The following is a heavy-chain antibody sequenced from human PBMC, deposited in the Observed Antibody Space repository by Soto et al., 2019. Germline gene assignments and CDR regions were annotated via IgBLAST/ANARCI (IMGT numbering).Heavy chain of an antibody. CDR1: GGSISSGDYY. CDR2: IYYSGST. D-gene: IGHD3-22*01. V-gene: IGHV4-61*08. CDR3: ARDSLNYYDSLSPGEFDP. J-gene: IGHJ5*02. Sequence: PSETLSLTCTVSGGSISSGDYYWSWIRQPPGKGLEWIGYIYYSGSTNYNPSLKSRVTISVDTSKNQFSLKLSSVTAADTAVYYCARDSLNYYDSLSPGEFDPWGQGTLVTVSS.